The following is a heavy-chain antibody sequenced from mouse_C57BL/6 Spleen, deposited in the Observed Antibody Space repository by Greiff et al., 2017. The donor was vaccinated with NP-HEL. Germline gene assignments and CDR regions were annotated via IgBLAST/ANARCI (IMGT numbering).Heavy chain of an antibody. CDR1: GFNITDSY. J-gene: IGHJ2*01. V-gene: IGHV14-2*01. Sequence: EVQLQQSGAELVKPGASVKLSCTASGFNITDSYMHWVKQRTEQGLEWIGRIDPEDGETNYAPKFQGKATITADTSSNTAYLQLSSLTSEDAAVYYCARDSSGYVGDYWGQGTTLTVSS. CDR2: IDPEDGET. D-gene: IGHD3-2*02. CDR3: ARDSSGYVGDY.